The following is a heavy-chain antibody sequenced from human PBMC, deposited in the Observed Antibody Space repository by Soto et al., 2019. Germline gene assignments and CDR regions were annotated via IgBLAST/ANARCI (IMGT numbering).Heavy chain of an antibody. D-gene: IGHD2-21*01. V-gene: IGHV4-34*01. CDR1: GGSFSGYY. J-gene: IGHJ5*02. CDR3: ASIRWFDP. CDR2: INHSVST. Sequence: QVQLQQWGAGLLKPSETLSLTCAVYGGSFSGYYWSWIRQPPGKGREWIGKINHSVSTNYNPSLKSRVTISVDTSKNQFSLKLSSVTAADTAVYYCASIRWFDPWGQGTLVTVSS.